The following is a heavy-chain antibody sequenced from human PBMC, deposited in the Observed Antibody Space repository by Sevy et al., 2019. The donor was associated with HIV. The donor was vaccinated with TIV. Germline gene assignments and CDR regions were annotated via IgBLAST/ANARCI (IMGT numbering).Heavy chain of an antibody. V-gene: IGHV3-74*01. Sequence: GGSLRLSCAASGFTFSSYWMHWVRQAPGKGLVWVSRINSDGTSTSYADSVKGRFTISRDNAKNTVFLQVNSLRAEDTATYYCAWPSRTAPTGAFDSWGQGTLVTVSS. CDR1: GFTFSSYW. CDR3: AWPSRTAPTGAFDS. J-gene: IGHJ4*02. CDR2: INSDGTST. D-gene: IGHD7-27*01.